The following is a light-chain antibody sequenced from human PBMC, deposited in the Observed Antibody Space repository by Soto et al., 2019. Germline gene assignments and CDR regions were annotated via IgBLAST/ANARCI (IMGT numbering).Light chain of an antibody. CDR1: QTLVYSDGNIY. CDR3: MRGTHWPRT. V-gene: IGKV2-30*01. Sequence: DVVLTQSPLSLPVTLGQPASISCRSSQTLVYSDGNIYLNWFHQRPGQSPRRLIYKVSDRDSGVPDRFSGSGSGTDFTLKISRVEAGDVGVYFCMRGTHWPRTFGQGTKVDIK. J-gene: IGKJ1*01. CDR2: KVS.